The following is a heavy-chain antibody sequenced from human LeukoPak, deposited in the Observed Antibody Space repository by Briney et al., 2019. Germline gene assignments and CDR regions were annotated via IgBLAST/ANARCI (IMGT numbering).Heavy chain of an antibody. CDR1: GVSISSYY. V-gene: IGHV4-59*08. D-gene: IGHD6-19*01. Sequence: SETLSLTCTVSGVSISSYYWSWIRQPPGKGLEWIWYIHHSGRTNYSPSPKSRVTISVDTSKNRFSLRLSSLTAADTAVYFCAGSGWSFDAFDFWGQGTMVTVSS. J-gene: IGHJ3*01. CDR3: AGSGWSFDAFDF. CDR2: IHHSGRT.